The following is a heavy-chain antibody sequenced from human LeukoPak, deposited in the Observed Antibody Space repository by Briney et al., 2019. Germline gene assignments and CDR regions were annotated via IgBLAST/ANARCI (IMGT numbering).Heavy chain of an antibody. CDR1: GYTFTSYD. V-gene: IGHV1-8*01. CDR3: ARQENVVVVAATSYGMDV. Sequence: ASVKVSCKASGYTFTSYDINWVRQATGQGLEWMGWMNPNSGNTGYAQKFQGRVTMTRNTSISTAYMELSSLRSEDTAVYYSARQENVVVVAATSYGMDVWGQGTTVTVSS. CDR2: MNPNSGNT. D-gene: IGHD2-15*01. J-gene: IGHJ6*02.